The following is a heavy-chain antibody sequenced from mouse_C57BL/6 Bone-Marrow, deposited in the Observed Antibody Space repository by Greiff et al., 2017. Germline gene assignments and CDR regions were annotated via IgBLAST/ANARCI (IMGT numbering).Heavy chain of an antibody. Sequence: VQLQQSGAELVRPGASVKLSCKASGYTFTDYYINWVKQRPGQGLEWIARIYPGSGNTYYNEKFKGKATLTAEKSSSTAYMQLSSLTSEDSAVYFCARDYCGSSLDYWGQGTTLTVSS. CDR2: IYPGSGNT. V-gene: IGHV1-76*01. CDR1: GYTFTDYY. D-gene: IGHD1-1*01. CDR3: ARDYCGSSLDY. J-gene: IGHJ2*01.